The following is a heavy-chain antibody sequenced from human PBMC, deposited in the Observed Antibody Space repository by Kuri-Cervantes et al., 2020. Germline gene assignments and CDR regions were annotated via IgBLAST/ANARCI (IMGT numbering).Heavy chain of an antibody. CDR1: GDSISSGDYY. Sequence: LRLSCTVSGDSISSGDYYWTWIRQPPGKGLEWIGYIYYSGSTYYNPSLKSRATISVDTSKNQFSLKLSSVTAADTAVYYCASWGRLGDYYDSSGFPWGQGTPVTVSS. D-gene: IGHD3-22*01. CDR2: IYYSGST. V-gene: IGHV4-30-4*01. J-gene: IGHJ5*02. CDR3: ASWGRLGDYYDSSGFP.